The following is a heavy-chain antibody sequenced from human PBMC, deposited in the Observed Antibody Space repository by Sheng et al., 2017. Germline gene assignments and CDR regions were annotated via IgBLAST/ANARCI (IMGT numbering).Heavy chain of an antibody. V-gene: IGHV1-8*03. J-gene: IGHJ6*02. Sequence: QVQLVQSGREVKKPGASVKVSCKASGYTFTSYDINWVRQATGQGLEWMGWMNPNSGNTGYAQKFQGRVTITRNTSISTAYMELSSLRSEDTAVYYCAREREPITMVRGAIYYYYGMDVWGQGP. CDR1: GYTFTSYD. CDR2: MNPNSGNT. CDR3: AREREPITMVRGAIYYYYGMDV. D-gene: IGHD3-10*01.